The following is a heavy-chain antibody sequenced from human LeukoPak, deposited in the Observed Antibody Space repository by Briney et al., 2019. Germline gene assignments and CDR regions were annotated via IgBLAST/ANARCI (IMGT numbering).Heavy chain of an antibody. CDR2: IYYSGNT. CDR3: ARDRATVTTSDAFDI. CDR1: GGSISSSSHY. J-gene: IGHJ3*02. V-gene: IGHV4-39*02. D-gene: IGHD4-17*01. Sequence: KPSETLSLTCSVSGGSISSSSHYWGWIRQPPGKGLEWIGSIYYSGNTYYNPSLKSRVTISVDTSKNQFSLKLSSVTAEDTAVYYCARDRATVTTSDAFDIWGRGTVVTVSS.